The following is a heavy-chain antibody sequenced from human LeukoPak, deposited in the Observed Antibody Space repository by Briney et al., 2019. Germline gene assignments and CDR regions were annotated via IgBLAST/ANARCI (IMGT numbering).Heavy chain of an antibody. CDR2: ISGSGGST. V-gene: IGHV3-23*01. J-gene: IGHJ6*03. CDR1: GFTLSIFA. D-gene: IGHD3-3*02. Sequence: GGSLRLSCAASGFTLSIFAMSWVRPAPGRGLEWVAAISGSGGSTYYADSVKGRVTISRDNSKNTLYLQMNSLRAEDTAVYYCAKYRVSHFWSGPSYYMDVWGKGTTVTVSS. CDR3: AKYRVSHFWSGPSYYMDV.